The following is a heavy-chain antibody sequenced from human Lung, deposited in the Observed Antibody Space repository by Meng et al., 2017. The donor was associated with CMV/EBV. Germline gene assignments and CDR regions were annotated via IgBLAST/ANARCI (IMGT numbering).Heavy chain of an antibody. CDR3: ARGSVAGTAVEWFAP. D-gene: IGHD6-19*01. CDR2: INPNSGGT. CDR1: GYTFTGYF. J-gene: IGHJ5*02. Sequence: SVXVSXXASGYTFTGYFIHWVRQAPGQGLEWMGWINPNSGGTIYAQKFQGRFTMTRDTSITTAYLELSRLRSDDTAIYYCARGSVAGTAVEWFAPWGQGSXVPVAS. V-gene: IGHV1-2*02.